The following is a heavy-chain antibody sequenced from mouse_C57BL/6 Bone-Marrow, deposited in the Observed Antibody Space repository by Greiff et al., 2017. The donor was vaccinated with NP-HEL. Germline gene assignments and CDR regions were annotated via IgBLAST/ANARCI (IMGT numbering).Heavy chain of an antibody. J-gene: IGHJ4*01. CDR3: ARGLTRYAMDY. D-gene: IGHD3-3*01. Sequence: DVKLVESVAELVRPGASVKLSCTASGFNIRNTYMHWVKQRPEQGLEWIGRIDPANGNTKYAPKFQGKATITADTSSNTAYLQLSSLTSEDSAIYYCARGLTRYAMDYWGQGTSVTVSS. CDR2: IDPANGNT. CDR1: GFNIRNTY. V-gene: IGHV14-3*01.